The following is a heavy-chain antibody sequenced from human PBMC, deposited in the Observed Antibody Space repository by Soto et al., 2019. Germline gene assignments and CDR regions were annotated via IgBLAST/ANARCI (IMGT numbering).Heavy chain of an antibody. D-gene: IGHD3-22*01. Sequence: GGSLRLSCAASGFTFSSYGMHWVRQAPGKGLEWVAVISYDGSNKYYADSVKGRFTISRDNSKNTLYLQMNSLRAEDTAVYYCAKDLPYYYDSSGYYSPGYWGQGT. CDR1: GFTFSSYG. V-gene: IGHV3-30*18. CDR3: AKDLPYYYDSSGYYSPGY. J-gene: IGHJ4*02. CDR2: ISYDGSNK.